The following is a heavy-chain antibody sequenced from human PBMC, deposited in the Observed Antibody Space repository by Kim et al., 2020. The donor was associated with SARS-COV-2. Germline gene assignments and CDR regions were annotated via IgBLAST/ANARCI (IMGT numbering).Heavy chain of an antibody. Sequence: YADSVKGRFAISRDNSKNTLYLQMNSRRAEDTAVYYCAGDSSGWTFDYWGQGTLVTVSS. J-gene: IGHJ4*02. CDR3: AGDSSGWTFDY. D-gene: IGHD6-19*01. V-gene: IGHV3-66*01.